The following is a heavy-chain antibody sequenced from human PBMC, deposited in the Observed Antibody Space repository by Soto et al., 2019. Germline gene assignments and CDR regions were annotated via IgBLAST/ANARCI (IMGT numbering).Heavy chain of an antibody. D-gene: IGHD5-18*01. J-gene: IGHJ6*02. CDR3: VRDNSVLKGYGGKTYYAMDV. Sequence: PXVSLRLSCAASGFTFRNYAMQWVRQAPGKGLEWVSYISSSGSYIYYADSVKGRFTISRDNARNSLYLQMNSLRAEDTAVYYCVRDNSVLKGYGGKTYYAMDVWGQGTTVTVSS. CDR1: GFTFRNYA. CDR2: ISSSGSYI. V-gene: IGHV3-21*01.